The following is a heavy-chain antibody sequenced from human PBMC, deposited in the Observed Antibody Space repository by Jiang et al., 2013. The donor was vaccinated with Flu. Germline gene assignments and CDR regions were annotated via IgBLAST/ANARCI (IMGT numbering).Heavy chain of an antibody. J-gene: IGHJ3*01. CDR3: ARGGFCTSTSCYSLLNAFDF. CDR2: ISYDGTTK. V-gene: IGHV3-30-3*01. CDR1: GFTSSSYA. D-gene: IGHD2-2*01. Sequence: RLSCAASGFTSSSYAMHWVRQAPGKGLEWVTVISYDGTTKYYADSVRGRFTISRDTSKNTLYLQMNSLTPEDTAVYYCARGGFCTSTSCYSLLNAFDFWGPGTVVAVSS.